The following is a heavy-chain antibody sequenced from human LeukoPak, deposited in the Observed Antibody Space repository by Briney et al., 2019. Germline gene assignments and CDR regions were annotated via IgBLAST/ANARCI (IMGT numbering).Heavy chain of an antibody. CDR2: ISGGGSA. V-gene: IGHV3-23*01. CDR1: GLSFSIYT. CDR3: VKDQYSGSGSYPDAFDF. D-gene: IGHD3-10*01. J-gene: IGHJ3*01. Sequence: GGSLRLSCAASGLSFSIYTMTWVRQAPGMGLQWVSVISGGGSAYYADSVKGRFTVSRDNSRNAVYLQMNSLRVEDTAVYYCVKDQYSGSGSYPDAFDFWGQGTVVTVSS.